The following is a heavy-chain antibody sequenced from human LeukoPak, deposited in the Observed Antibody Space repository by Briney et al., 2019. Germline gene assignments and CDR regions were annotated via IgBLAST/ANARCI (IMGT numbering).Heavy chain of an antibody. Sequence: PSETLSLTCTVSGGSISSSSYYWGWIRQPPGKGLEWIGSIFFSGSTYYNPSLKSRVTISVDTSKNQFSLKLSSVTAADTAVYYCARLSRGFVDFDYWGQGTLVTVSS. CDR2: IFFSGST. CDR3: ARLSRGFVDFDY. V-gene: IGHV4-39*07. D-gene: IGHD3-16*01. CDR1: GGSISSSSYY. J-gene: IGHJ4*02.